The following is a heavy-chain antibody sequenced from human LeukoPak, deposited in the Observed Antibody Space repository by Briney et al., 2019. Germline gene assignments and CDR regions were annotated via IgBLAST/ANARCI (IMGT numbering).Heavy chain of an antibody. D-gene: IGHD4-17*01. V-gene: IGHV3-30-3*01. CDR1: GFTFSSYA. CDR3: ARDFPDDYGGLDAFDI. J-gene: IGHJ3*02. CDR2: ISYDGSNK. Sequence: GGSLRLSCAASGFTFSSYAMHWVRQAPGKGLEWVAVISYDGSNKYYADSVKGRFTISRDNSKNTLYLQMNSLRAEDTAVYYCARDFPDDYGGLDAFDIWGQGTMVTVSS.